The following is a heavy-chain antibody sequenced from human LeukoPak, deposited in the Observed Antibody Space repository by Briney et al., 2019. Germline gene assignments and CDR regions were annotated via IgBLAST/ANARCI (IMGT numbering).Heavy chain of an antibody. J-gene: IGHJ4*02. V-gene: IGHV3-30*02. CDR3: AKDQWLVLNY. CDR1: GFTFSSYW. D-gene: IGHD6-19*01. CDR2: IQYSGNNK. Sequence: GGSLRLSCAASGFTFSSYWMSWVRQAPGKGLEWVAFIQYSGNNKYYADSVKGRFTISRDNSKNTLYLQMNSLRSDDTALYYCAKDQWLVLNYWGQGTLVTVSS.